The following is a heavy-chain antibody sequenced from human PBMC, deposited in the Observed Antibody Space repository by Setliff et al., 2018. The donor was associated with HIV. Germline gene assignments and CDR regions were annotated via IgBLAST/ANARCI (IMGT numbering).Heavy chain of an antibody. CDR2: IYSSGST. D-gene: IGHD3-22*01. J-gene: IGHJ4*02. CDR1: GGSISGSSYY. CDR3: ARHAGSRGYYPRRIDY. Sequence: SETLSLTCTVSGGSISGSSYYWGWIRQPPGKGLEWIGSIYSSGSTYYNLSLKSRVTISVDTSKNKFSLKLSSVTAADTTVYHCARHAGSRGYYPRRIDYWGQGNLVTVSS. V-gene: IGHV4-39*01.